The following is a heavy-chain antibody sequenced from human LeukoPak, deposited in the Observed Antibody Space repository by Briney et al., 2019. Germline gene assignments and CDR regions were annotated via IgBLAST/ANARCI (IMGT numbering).Heavy chain of an antibody. J-gene: IGHJ4*02. V-gene: IGHV4-59*01. Sequence: PSETLSLTCTVSGGSISSYYWSWIRQPPGKGLEWIGYIYYSGSTNYNPSLKSRVTISVDTSKNQFSLKPSSVTAADTAVYYCARVSDYYDSSGYYYYPFDYWGQGTLVTVSS. D-gene: IGHD3-22*01. CDR2: IYYSGST. CDR1: GGSISSYY. CDR3: ARVSDYYDSSGYYYYPFDY.